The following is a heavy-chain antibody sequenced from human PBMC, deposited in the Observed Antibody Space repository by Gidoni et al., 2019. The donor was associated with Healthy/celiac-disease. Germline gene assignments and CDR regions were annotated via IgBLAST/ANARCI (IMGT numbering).Heavy chain of an antibody. Sequence: QVQLQESGPGLGRPSKTLSLTCTVPGGSIRSGGYYWSWIRQHPGKGLEWIGYIYYSGSTYYNPSLKSRVTISVYTSKNQFSLKLSSVTAADTAVYYCARVFGGNSGWYFDLWGRGTLVTVSS. V-gene: IGHV4-31*03. CDR1: GGSIRSGGYY. D-gene: IGHD2-21*02. J-gene: IGHJ2*01. CDR2: IYYSGST. CDR3: ARVFGGNSGWYFDL.